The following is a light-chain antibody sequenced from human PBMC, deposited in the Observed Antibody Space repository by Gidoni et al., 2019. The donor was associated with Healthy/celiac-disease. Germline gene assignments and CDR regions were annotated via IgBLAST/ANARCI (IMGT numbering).Light chain of an antibody. Sequence: EIVFTQSPGTLSLSPGERATLSCRASQSVSSSYLAWYQQKPGQAPRLLIYGASSRATGIPDRFSGSVSGTDFTLTISRLEPEDFAVYYCQQYGSSPEVTFGPGTKVDIK. CDR1: QSVSSSY. J-gene: IGKJ3*01. V-gene: IGKV3-20*01. CDR3: QQYGSSPEVT. CDR2: GAS.